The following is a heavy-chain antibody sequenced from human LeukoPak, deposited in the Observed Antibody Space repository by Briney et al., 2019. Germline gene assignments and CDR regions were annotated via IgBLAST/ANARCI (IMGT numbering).Heavy chain of an antibody. Sequence: GGSLRLSCAASGFTFDEYTMHWVRQAPGKGLEWVSLISWDGGSTYYADSVKGRFTISRDNSKNSLYLQMNSLRTEDTALYYCAKEMDCSGGSCYFKAYYYYGMDVWGQGTTVTVSS. V-gene: IGHV3-43*01. CDR2: ISWDGGST. CDR1: GFTFDEYT. CDR3: AKEMDCSGGSCYFKAYYYYGMDV. D-gene: IGHD2-15*01. J-gene: IGHJ6*02.